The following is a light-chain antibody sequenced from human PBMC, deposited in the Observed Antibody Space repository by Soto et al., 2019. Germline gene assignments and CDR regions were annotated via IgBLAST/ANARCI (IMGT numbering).Light chain of an antibody. CDR1: QSISSW. CDR2: DAS. Sequence: DIQMTQSPSTLSASVGDRVTITCRASQSISSWLAWYQQKPGKAPKLLIYDASSLESGVPSRFSGSGSGTEFALTSSSLQPDDFATYYCQPYNSYWTFGQGTKVEIK. CDR3: QPYNSYWT. V-gene: IGKV1-5*01. J-gene: IGKJ1*01.